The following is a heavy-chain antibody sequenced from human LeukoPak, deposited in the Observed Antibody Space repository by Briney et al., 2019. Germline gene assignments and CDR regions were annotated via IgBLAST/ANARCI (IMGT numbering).Heavy chain of an antibody. J-gene: IGHJ4*02. CDR1: GFTFSSYA. CDR2: VSGSGGST. V-gene: IGHV3-23*01. Sequence: GGSLRLSCAASGFTFSSYAMTWVRQAPGRGLEWVSGVSGSGGSTYYADSVKGRFTISRDNSKNTLYLQMNSLRAEDTALYYCANLYSTNYWGQGTLVTVSS. D-gene: IGHD6-13*01. CDR3: ANLYSTNY.